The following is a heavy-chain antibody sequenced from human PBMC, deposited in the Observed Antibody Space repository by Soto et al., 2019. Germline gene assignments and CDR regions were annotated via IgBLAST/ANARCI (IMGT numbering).Heavy chain of an antibody. V-gene: IGHV4-39*01. CDR1: CGSISSSSYY. CDR2: IYYSGIT. D-gene: IGHD6-13*01. J-gene: IGHJ6*02. CDR3: ARSWSSWYGVSVYYYYGMDV. Sequence: XETLSVPCAVSCGSISSSSYYWGWIRQPPGKVLEWIGSIYYSGITYYNPSLKSRVTISVDTSKNQFSLKLSYVTAADTAVYYCARSWSSWYGVSVYYYYGMDVWGQGTTVTVSS.